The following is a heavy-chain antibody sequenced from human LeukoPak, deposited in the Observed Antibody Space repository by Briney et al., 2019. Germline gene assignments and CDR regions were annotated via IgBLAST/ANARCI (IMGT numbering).Heavy chain of an antibody. CDR1: GYTFTSYY. V-gene: IGHV1-46*01. CDR3: ARGPGPADDGGGYCFDY. Sequence: ASVKVSFKASGYTFTSYYLYWVRQAPGQGLEWVGVINPSGGSTTSAQKFQGRVTMTRDTSTSTVYMELRSLRSEDTAVYYCARGPGPADDGGGYCFDYWGQGTLVTVSS. CDR2: INPSGGST. D-gene: IGHD3-22*01. J-gene: IGHJ4*02.